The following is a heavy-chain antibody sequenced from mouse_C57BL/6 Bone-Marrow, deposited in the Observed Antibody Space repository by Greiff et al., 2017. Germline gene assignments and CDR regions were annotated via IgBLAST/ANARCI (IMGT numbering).Heavy chain of an antibody. CDR1: GFNIKDYY. CDR3: TRSLIYYGTNY. V-gene: IGHV14-2*01. J-gene: IGHJ2*01. Sequence: EVQLVESGAELVKPGASVKLSCTASGFNIKDYYIHWVKQRTEQGLEWIGRIDPEDGETKYAPKFQDKATITADTSSNTAYLQLSSLTSEDTAVYDCTRSLIYYGTNYWGQGTTLTVSS. D-gene: IGHD1-1*01. CDR2: IDPEDGET.